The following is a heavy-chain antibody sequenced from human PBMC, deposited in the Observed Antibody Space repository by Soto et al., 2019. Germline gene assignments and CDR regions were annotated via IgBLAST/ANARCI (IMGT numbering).Heavy chain of an antibody. Sequence: GGSLRLSCAASGFTLGDYYMSWIRQAPGKGLEWVSYISGSGITIYSADSVKGRFTISRDNAKNSLHLQMNSLRAEDTAVYYCAREGPHYDLYYYYMDVWGKGTTVTVSS. CDR3: AREGPHYDLYYYYMDV. D-gene: IGHD3-3*01. CDR1: GFTLGDYY. J-gene: IGHJ6*03. V-gene: IGHV3-11*01. CDR2: ISGSGITI.